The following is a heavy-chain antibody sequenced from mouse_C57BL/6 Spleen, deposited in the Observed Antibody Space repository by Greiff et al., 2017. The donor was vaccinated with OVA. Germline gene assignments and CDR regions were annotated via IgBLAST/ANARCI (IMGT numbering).Heavy chain of an antibody. J-gene: IGHJ3*01. D-gene: IGHD4-1*01. Sequence: EVKLVESGGGLVKPGGSLKLSCAASGFTFSSYAMSWVRQTPEKRLEWVATISDGGSYTYYPDNVKGRFTISRDNAKNNLYLQMSHLKSEDTAMYYCARGAGTGFAYWGQGTLVTVSA. V-gene: IGHV5-4*03. CDR2: ISDGGSYT. CDR1: GFTFSSYA. CDR3: ARGAGTGFAY.